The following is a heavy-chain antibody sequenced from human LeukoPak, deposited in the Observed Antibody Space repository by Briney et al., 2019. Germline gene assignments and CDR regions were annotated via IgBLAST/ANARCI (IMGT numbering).Heavy chain of an antibody. CDR2: IGGSGDTT. Sequence: QPGGSLRLSCAASGFTFSSYAMSWVRRAPGKGLEWVSAIGGSGDTTYYADSVKGRFTISRDYSKNTLYLQMNSLRAEDTAVYYCAKFHIVVVNGYFDYWGQGTLVTVSS. J-gene: IGHJ4*02. CDR3: AKFHIVVVNGYFDY. V-gene: IGHV3-23*01. CDR1: GFTFSSYA. D-gene: IGHD2-21*01.